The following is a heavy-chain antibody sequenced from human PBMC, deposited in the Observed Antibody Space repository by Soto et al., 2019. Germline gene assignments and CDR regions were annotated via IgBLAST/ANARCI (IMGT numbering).Heavy chain of an antibody. CDR2: INPSGGST. D-gene: IGHD3-22*01. V-gene: IGHV1-46*01. J-gene: IGHJ3*02. Sequence: XSVKVSCKASGYPFTSYYMHWVRQSPGQGLEWMGIINPSGGSTSYAQRFQGRVTMTRDTSTSTVYMELSSLRSEDTAVYYCARGIEWLLPHDAFDICGQGTMVTVSS. CDR3: ARGIEWLLPHDAFDI. CDR1: GYPFTSYY.